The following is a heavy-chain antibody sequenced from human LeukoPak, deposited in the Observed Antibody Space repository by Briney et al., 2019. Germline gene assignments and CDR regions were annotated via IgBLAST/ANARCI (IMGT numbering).Heavy chain of an antibody. Sequence: PGGSLRLSCAASRFTFSSYGMHWVRQAPGKGLEWVAVIWYDGSNKYYADSVKGRFTISRDNSKHTLYLQINSLRAEDTAAYYRARGVTRYCSSTSCYYFDYWGQGTLVTVSS. CDR2: IWYDGSNK. J-gene: IGHJ4*02. CDR1: RFTFSSYG. V-gene: IGHV3-33*01. D-gene: IGHD2-2*01. CDR3: ARGVTRYCSSTSCYYFDY.